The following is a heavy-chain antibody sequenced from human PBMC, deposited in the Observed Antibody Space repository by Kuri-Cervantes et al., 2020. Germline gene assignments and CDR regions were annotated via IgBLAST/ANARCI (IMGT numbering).Heavy chain of an antibody. J-gene: IGHJ4*02. CDR3: AREVGEETRDMYYFDY. D-gene: IGHD3-10*01. Sequence: ASVKVSCKASGYTFTSYDINWVRQAPGQGLEWMGWMNPNSGNTGYAQKFQGRVTMTRNTSISTAYMELSSLRSEDTAVYYCAREVGEETRDMYYFDYWGQGTLVTVSS. V-gene: IGHV1-8*01. CDR2: MNPNSGNT. CDR1: GYTFTSYD.